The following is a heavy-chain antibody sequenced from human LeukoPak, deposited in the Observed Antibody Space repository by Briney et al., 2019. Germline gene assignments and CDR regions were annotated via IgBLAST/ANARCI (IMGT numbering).Heavy chain of an antibody. D-gene: IGHD5-18*01. J-gene: IGHJ4*02. CDR2: INHSGST. V-gene: IGHV4-34*01. CDR1: SGSFSGYY. CDR3: ARGGRDTAMARFDY. Sequence: SETLSLTCAVYSGSFSGYYWSWIRQPPGKGLEWIGEINHSGSTNYNPSLKSRVTISVDTSKNQFSLKLSSVTAADTAVYYCARGGRDTAMARFDYWGQGTLVTVSS.